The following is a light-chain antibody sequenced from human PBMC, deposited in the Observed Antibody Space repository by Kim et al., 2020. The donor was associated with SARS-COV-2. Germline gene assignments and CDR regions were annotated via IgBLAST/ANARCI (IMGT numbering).Light chain of an antibody. V-gene: IGKV1-5*01. CDR2: DAS. CDR3: QQYRNLWT. Sequence: PASVGDRVTITCRASQSISNWLAWYQQKPGKAPKLLINDASSLESGVPSRFSGSGTGTEFTLTISSLQPDDFATYYCQQYRNLWTFGQGTKVDIK. J-gene: IGKJ1*01. CDR1: QSISNW.